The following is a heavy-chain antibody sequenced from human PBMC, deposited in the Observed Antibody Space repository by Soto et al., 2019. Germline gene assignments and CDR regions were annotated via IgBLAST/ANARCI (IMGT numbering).Heavy chain of an antibody. CDR1: GGSISSYY. Sequence: SETLSLTCTVSGGSISSYYWSWIRQPPGKGLEWIGYIYYSGSTNYNPSLKSRVTISVDTSKNQFSLKLSSVTAADTAVYYCARLAVTTGYYYMDVWGKGTTVTVSS. J-gene: IGHJ6*03. D-gene: IGHD4-17*01. V-gene: IGHV4-59*08. CDR3: ARLAVTTGYYYMDV. CDR2: IYYSGST.